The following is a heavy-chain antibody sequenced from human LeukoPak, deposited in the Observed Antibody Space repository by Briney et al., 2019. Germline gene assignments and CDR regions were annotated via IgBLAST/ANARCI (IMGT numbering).Heavy chain of an antibody. V-gene: IGHV3-7*01. CDR3: ARWRGLQSEFDC. CDR1: GFTFSSHS. D-gene: IGHD5-24*01. Sequence: GGSLSLSCAASGFTFSSHSMGWVRQAPGKGLECVATIGLDGAQKDFVDSVKGRFTLSRDNAKNSLFLEMNRLRVEDTAVYYCARWRGLQSEFDCWGQGTLVTVSS. J-gene: IGHJ4*02. CDR2: IGLDGAQK.